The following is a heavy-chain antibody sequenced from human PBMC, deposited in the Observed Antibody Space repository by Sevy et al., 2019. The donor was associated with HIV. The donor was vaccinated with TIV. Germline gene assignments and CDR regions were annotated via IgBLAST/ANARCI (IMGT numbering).Heavy chain of an antibody. CDR1: GFTFSSYA. J-gene: IGHJ3*02. Sequence: GGSLRLSCAASGFTFSSYAMHWVRQAPGKGLEWVAVISYDGSNKYYADSGKGRFTISRDNSKNTLNLQMTSLRAEDTAVYYGAKDEGKRFLGWGDAFDIWGQGTMVTVSS. CDR3: AKDEGKRFLGWGDAFDI. CDR2: ISYDGSNK. D-gene: IGHD3-3*01. V-gene: IGHV3-30-3*01.